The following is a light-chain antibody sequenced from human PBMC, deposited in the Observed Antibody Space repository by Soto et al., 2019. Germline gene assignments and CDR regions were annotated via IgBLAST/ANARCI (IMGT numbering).Light chain of an antibody. Sequence: DIQMTQSPSTLSASVGDRVTITCRASQSISSWLAWYQQKPGKAPKLLIYKASSLESGVPSRFSGSGSGTEFTLTSSSLQPDDVATYYCQKYNSLWTFGQGTKVEIK. CDR2: KAS. CDR3: QKYNSLWT. V-gene: IGKV1-5*03. J-gene: IGKJ1*01. CDR1: QSISSW.